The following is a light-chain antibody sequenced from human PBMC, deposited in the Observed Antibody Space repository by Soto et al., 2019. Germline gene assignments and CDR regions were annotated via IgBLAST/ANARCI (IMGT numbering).Light chain of an antibody. Sequence: QSALTQPASVSGSPGQTITISCTGTSSDVGAYNYVSWYQRHPGKAPKLMIYEDFNRPSGVSNRFSASKSGNTASLTISGLQADDEADYYCNSFTTTATLIFGGGTKVTVL. CDR3: NSFTTTATLI. V-gene: IGLV2-14*01. J-gene: IGLJ2*01. CDR2: EDF. CDR1: SSDVGAYNY.